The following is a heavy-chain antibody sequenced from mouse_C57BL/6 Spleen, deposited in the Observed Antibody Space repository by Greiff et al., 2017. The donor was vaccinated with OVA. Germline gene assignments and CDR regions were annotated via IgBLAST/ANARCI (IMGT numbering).Heavy chain of an antibody. CDR1: GFTFSDYG. J-gene: IGHJ2*01. Sequence: EVKLVESGGGLVKPGGSLKLSCAASGFTFSDYGMHWVRQAPEKGLEWVAYISSGSSTIYYADTVKGRFTISRDNAKNTLFLQMTSLRSEDTAMYYCARWEYDYDGFDYWGQGTTLTVSS. V-gene: IGHV5-17*01. D-gene: IGHD2-4*01. CDR2: ISSGSSTI. CDR3: ARWEYDYDGFDY.